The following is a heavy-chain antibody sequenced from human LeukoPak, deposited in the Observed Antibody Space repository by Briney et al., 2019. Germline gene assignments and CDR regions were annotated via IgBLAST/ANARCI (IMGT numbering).Heavy chain of an antibody. Sequence: ASVKVSCKASGYTFTSYDIDWVRQATGQGLEWMGWISPNSGNTEYAQKFQGRVSLTRDTSIATAYMELSSLTSDDTAVYYCARGRVGEDYWGQGTLVTVSS. V-gene: IGHV1-8*01. CDR3: ARGRVGEDY. CDR2: ISPNSGNT. D-gene: IGHD3-16*01. CDR1: GYTFTSYD. J-gene: IGHJ4*02.